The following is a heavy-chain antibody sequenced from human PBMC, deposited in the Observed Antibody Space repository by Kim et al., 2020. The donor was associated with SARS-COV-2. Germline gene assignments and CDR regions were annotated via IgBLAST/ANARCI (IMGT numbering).Heavy chain of an antibody. CDR3: AKRDRSSAVAPIDY. D-gene: IGHD6-19*01. J-gene: IGHJ4*02. V-gene: IGHV3-23*01. Sequence: ADSVKGRFTIPRENTRNRLYLQMKSLRAEDTAVYYCAKRDRSSAVAPIDYWGQGTLVTVSS.